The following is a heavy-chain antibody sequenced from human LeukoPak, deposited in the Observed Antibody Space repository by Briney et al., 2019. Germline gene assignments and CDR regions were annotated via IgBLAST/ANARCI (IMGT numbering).Heavy chain of an antibody. J-gene: IGHJ3*02. V-gene: IGHV3-23*01. Sequence: GGSLRLPCAASGFTFASYAMSWVRQGPGKRLEWVSIISDSTTRTYYADSVKGRFTISRDNSKNTLFLQMHSLRADDTALYYCAKFRSDSRDSFDIWGQGTLVTVSS. D-gene: IGHD3-22*01. CDR3: AKFRSDSRDSFDI. CDR2: ISDSTTRT. CDR1: GFTFASYA.